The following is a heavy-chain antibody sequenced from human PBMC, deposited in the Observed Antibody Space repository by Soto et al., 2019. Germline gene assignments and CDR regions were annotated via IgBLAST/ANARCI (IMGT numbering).Heavy chain of an antibody. CDR2: IYWDDDK. CDR3: APRSRQQFTDAFAV. Sequence: QITLKESGPTLVKPTQTLSLTCTFSGFSLRNNGMAVGWIRQPPGKALEWLALIYWDDDKRYSPSLKSRLTIXRXTXXNQVVLTVTNMDPVDTATYYCAPRSRQQFTDAFAVWGQGTMVTVSS. V-gene: IGHV2-5*02. CDR1: GFSLRNNGMA. J-gene: IGHJ3*01.